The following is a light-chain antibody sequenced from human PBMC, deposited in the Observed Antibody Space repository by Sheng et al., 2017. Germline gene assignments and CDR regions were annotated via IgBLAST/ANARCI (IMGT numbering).Light chain of an antibody. J-gene: IGKJ2*01. CDR3: QQSYSTPYT. CDR1: HSISSY. CDR2: AAS. V-gene: IGKV1-39*01. Sequence: DIQMTQSPSSLSAFVGDRVTITCRASHSISSYLNWYQHKPGKAPKLLISAASSLQSGVPSRFSGSGSGTDFTLTISSLQPEDFATYYCQQSYSTPYTFGQGTKLEIK.